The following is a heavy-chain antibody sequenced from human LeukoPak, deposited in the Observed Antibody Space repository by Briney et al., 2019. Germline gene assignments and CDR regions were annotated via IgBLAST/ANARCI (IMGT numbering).Heavy chain of an antibody. CDR2: ISGSGGST. V-gene: IGHV3-23*01. Sequence: PGGSLRLSCAASGFTFSSYAMSWVRQAPGKGLEWVSAISGSGGSTYYADSVKGRFTISRDNSKNTLYLQVNNLRPEDTAVYHCVRVGVVPAAQGAFDVWGQGTMVTVSS. CDR1: GFTFSSYA. J-gene: IGHJ3*01. D-gene: IGHD2-2*01. CDR3: VRVGVVPAAQGAFDV.